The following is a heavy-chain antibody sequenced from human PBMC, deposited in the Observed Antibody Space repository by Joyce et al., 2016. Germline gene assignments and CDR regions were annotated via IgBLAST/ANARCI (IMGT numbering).Heavy chain of an antibody. V-gene: IGHV3-15*01. J-gene: IGHJ3*02. CDR2: IKSKTDGGTT. Sequence: VLLVESGGGLVKPGGYLRRSCAASGFTFSNTCMTWVRQAQGKGLEWVGRIKSKTDGGTTDYAAPVKGRFTISRDDSKKTLYLQMHGLKTEDTAVYYCSTNTVLGDAFDIWGQGTMVSVSS. D-gene: IGHD4-17*01. CDR1: GFTFSNTC. CDR3: STNTVLGDAFDI.